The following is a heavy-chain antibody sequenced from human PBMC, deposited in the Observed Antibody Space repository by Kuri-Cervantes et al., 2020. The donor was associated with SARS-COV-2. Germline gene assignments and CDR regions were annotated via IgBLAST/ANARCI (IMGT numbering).Heavy chain of an antibody. D-gene: IGHD4-17*01. CDR3: ARVGRGYGDYEPEYFQH. CDR2: IWYDGSNK. J-gene: IGHJ1*01. Sequence: GGSLRLSCAASGFTFNHHWMHWVRQAPGKGLEWVAVIWYDGSNKYYADSVKGRFTISRDNSKNTLYLQMNSLRAEDTAVYYCARVGRGYGDYEPEYFQHWGQGTLVTVSS. CDR1: GFTFNHHW. V-gene: IGHV3-33*08.